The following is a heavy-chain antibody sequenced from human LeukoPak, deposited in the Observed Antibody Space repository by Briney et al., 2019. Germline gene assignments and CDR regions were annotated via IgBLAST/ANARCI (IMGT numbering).Heavy chain of an antibody. D-gene: IGHD3-22*01. CDR2: ISGSGGST. V-gene: IGHV3-23*01. Sequence: GGSLRLSCAASGFTFSSCAMSWVRQAPGKGLEWVSAISGSGGSTYYADSVKGRFTISRDNSKNTLYLQMNSLRAEDTTVYYCAKDLYDSSGYYPPTYFDYWGQGTLVTVSS. CDR3: AKDLYDSSGYYPPTYFDY. CDR1: GFTFSSCA. J-gene: IGHJ4*02.